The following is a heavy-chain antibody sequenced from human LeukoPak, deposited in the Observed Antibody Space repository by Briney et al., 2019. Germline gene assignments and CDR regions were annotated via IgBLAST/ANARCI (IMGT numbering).Heavy chain of an antibody. CDR2: IYTSGST. D-gene: IGHD5-24*01. Sequence: SETLSLTCTVSGGSISSGSYYWSWIRQPAGKGLEWIGRIYTSGSTNYNPSLKSRVTISVDTSKNQFSLKLSSVTAAYTAVYYCARDSRWLQSLDYWGQGTLVTVSS. J-gene: IGHJ4*02. CDR3: ARDSRWLQSLDY. V-gene: IGHV4-61*02. CDR1: GGSISSGSYY.